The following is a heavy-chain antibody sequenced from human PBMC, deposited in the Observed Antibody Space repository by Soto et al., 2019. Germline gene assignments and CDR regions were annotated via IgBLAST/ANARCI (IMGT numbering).Heavy chain of an antibody. CDR3: ARRKEMYDDY. D-gene: IGHD5-12*01. CDR2: IRNKVDRYTT. CDR1: GFTFSDHY. J-gene: IGHJ4*02. V-gene: IGHV3-72*01. Sequence: PGGSLRLSCADSGFTFSDHYMDWVRQAPGKGLEWVGHIRNKVDRYTTDYAASVKGRFTISRDDSTNSLYLQMNSLNTDDTAVYYCARRKEMYDDYWGLGTLVTVSS.